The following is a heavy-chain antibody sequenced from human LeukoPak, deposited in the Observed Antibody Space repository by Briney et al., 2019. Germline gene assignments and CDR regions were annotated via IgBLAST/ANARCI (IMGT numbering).Heavy chain of an antibody. J-gene: IGHJ4*02. CDR3: ASTNIAARNGFDH. Sequence: SETLSLTCTVSGGSISSGDYYWSWIRQPPGKGLEWIGYIYYSGSTYYNPSLKSRVTISVDTSKNQFSLKLSSVTAADTAVYYCASTNIAARNGFDHWGQGTLVTVSS. CDR1: GGSISSGDYY. V-gene: IGHV4-30-4*01. D-gene: IGHD6-6*01. CDR2: IYYSGST.